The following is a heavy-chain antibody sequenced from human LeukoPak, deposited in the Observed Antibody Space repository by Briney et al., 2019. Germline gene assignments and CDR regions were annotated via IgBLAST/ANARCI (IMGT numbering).Heavy chain of an antibody. D-gene: IGHD4-17*01. CDR3: ARNQDYGVYNSVGAFDI. CDR2: IKTDGSIT. CDR1: GFTFSSYW. Sequence: GGSLRLSCAASGFTFSSYWMCWVRQDPGKGLAWVSCIKTDGSITAYAGSVKGRFTISRDNAKNTLYLQINSLRAEDTAVYYCARNQDYGVYNSVGAFDIWGQGTMVTVSS. V-gene: IGHV3-74*01. J-gene: IGHJ3*02.